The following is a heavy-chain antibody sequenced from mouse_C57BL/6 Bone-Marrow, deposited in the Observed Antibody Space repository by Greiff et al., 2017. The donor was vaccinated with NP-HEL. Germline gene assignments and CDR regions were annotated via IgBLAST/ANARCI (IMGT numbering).Heavy chain of an antibody. CDR2: IDPSDSYT. D-gene: IGHD3-2*01. CDR1: GYTFTSYW. V-gene: IGHV1-50*01. CDR3: ARDRMPWFAY. J-gene: IGHJ3*01. Sequence: VKLQQPGAELVKPGASVKLSCKASGYTFTSYWMQWVKQRPGQGLEWIGEIDPSDSYTNYNQKFKGKATLTVDTSSSTAYMQLSSLTSEDSAVYYCARDRMPWFAYWGQGTLVTVSA.